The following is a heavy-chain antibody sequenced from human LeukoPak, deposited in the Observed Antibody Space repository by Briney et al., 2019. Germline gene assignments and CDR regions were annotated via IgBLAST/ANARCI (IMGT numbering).Heavy chain of an antibody. Sequence: PGGPLRLSCAASGFTFSSYSMNWLPQAPGEGLEGVSSISSSSSYIYYADSVKGRFTISRDNAKNSLYLQMNGLRAEDTAVYYCARIPSGYDFDFEFDYWGQGTLVTVSS. V-gene: IGHV3-21*01. D-gene: IGHD5-12*01. CDR2: ISSSSSYI. J-gene: IGHJ4*02. CDR1: GFTFSSYS. CDR3: ARIPSGYDFDFEFDY.